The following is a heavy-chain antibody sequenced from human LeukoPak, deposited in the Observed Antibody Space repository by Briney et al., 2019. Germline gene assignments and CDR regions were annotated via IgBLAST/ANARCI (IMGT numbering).Heavy chain of an antibody. CDR2: ISSSSSYI. V-gene: IGHV3-21*01. D-gene: IGHD6-6*01. J-gene: IGHJ4*02. CDR1: GFTFSSYS. Sequence: GGSLRLSCAASGFTFSSYSMNWVRQAPGKGLEWVSSISSSSSYIYYADSVKGRFTISRDNAKNSLYLQMNSLRAEDTAVYYCARRGGVSYSSSFLFDYWGQGTLVTVSS. CDR3: ARRGGVSYSSSFLFDY.